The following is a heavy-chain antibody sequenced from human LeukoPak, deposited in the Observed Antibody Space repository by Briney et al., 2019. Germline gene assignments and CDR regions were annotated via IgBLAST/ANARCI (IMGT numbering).Heavy chain of an antibody. Sequence: SETLSLTCTVSGGSISSGDYYWSWIRQPPGKGLEWIGYIYYSGSTYYNPSLKSRVTISVDTSKNQFSLKLSSVTAADTAVYYCAISPDYYGSGSYSDYWGQGTLVTVSS. D-gene: IGHD3-10*01. J-gene: IGHJ4*02. CDR3: AISPDYYGSGSYSDY. CDR2: IYYSGST. CDR1: GGSISSGDYY. V-gene: IGHV4-30-4*01.